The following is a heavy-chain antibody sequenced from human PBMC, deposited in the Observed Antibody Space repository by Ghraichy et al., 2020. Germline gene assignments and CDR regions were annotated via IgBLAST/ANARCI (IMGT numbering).Heavy chain of an antibody. D-gene: IGHD3-10*01. V-gene: IGHV3-21*01. CDR2: ISSSGAYT. CDR3: GRDRRENYYGPGTYYYGMDV. J-gene: IGHJ6*02. CDR1: GFTFNRYS. Sequence: GGSLRLSCVGSGFTFNRYSITWVRQAPGKGLEWVSCISSSGAYTYYADSVKGRFTISRDNAQNSLSLQMNSLSAEDTALYYWGRDRRENYYGPGTYYYGMDVWGQGTTVTVSS.